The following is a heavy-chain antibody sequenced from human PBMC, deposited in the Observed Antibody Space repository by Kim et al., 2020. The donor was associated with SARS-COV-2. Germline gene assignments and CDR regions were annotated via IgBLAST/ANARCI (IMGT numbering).Heavy chain of an antibody. J-gene: IGHJ5*02. CDR1: GGSISSGGYY. CDR3: ARDRYYYDSRLKMNWFDP. Sequence: SETLSLTCTVSGGSISSGGYYWSWIRQHPGKGLEWIGYIYYSGSTYYNPSLKSRVTISVDTSKNQFSLTLSSVTAADTAVYYCARDRYYYDSRLKMNWFDPWGQGTLVTVSS. CDR2: IYYSGST. V-gene: IGHV4-31*03. D-gene: IGHD3-22*01.